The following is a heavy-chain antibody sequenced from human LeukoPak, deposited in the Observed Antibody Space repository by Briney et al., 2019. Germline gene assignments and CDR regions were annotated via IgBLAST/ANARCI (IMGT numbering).Heavy chain of an antibody. D-gene: IGHD3-3*01. Sequence: PSETLSLTCTVSGGSISSGSYYWSWIRQPAGKGLEWIGRMYTSGSTNYNPSLKSRVTISVDTSKNQFSLKLSSVTAADTAVYYCARVWSEWSPNYMDVWGKGTTVTVSS. CDR1: GGSISSGSYY. V-gene: IGHV4-61*02. CDR2: MYTSGST. CDR3: ARVWSEWSPNYMDV. J-gene: IGHJ6*03.